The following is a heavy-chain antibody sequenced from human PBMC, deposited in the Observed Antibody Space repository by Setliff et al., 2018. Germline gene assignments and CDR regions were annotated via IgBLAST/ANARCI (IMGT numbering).Heavy chain of an antibody. J-gene: IGHJ6*03. CDR1: CGSLSSGSYY. CDR2: IYTSGTT. D-gene: IGHD3-10*01. CDR3: ARSNMGNYYDSGRYYYYYYMDV. V-gene: IGHV4-61*09. Sequence: PSETLSLTCRVSCGSLSSGSYYWTWIRQPAGKGLEWIGHIYTSGTTKYNPSLKSRVTISVDASKNQFFLKLTSVTAADTAVYYCARSNMGNYYDSGRYYYYYYMDVWGKGTTVTVSS.